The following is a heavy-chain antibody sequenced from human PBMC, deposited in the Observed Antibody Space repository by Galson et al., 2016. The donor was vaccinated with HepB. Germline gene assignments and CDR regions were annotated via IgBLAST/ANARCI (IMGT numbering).Heavy chain of an antibody. Sequence: SLRLSCAASGFNFEEYAMHWVRQAPGKGLGWVSGISWDSGTIGYADSVKGRFIISRDNAKNTLYLQMNSLRAEDTAMYYCVRLTKMGLRRSFDDWGQGTLVTVSS. CDR3: VRLTKMGLRRSFDD. V-gene: IGHV3-9*01. D-gene: IGHD5-24*01. CDR2: ISWDSGTI. CDR1: GFNFEEYA. J-gene: IGHJ4*02.